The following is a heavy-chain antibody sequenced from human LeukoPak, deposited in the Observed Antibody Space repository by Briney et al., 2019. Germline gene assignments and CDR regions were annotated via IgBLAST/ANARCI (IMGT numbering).Heavy chain of an antibody. CDR3: ARVIRRFGEFSSDY. D-gene: IGHD3-10*01. J-gene: IGHJ4*02. CDR1: GFTFSNYS. Sequence: GGSLRLSCVVSGFTFSNYSMNWVRQAPGKGLEWVSYISSRSSSIYYLDSVKGRFTISRDNAKNSLYLQMSSLRDEDTAVYYCARVIRRFGEFSSDYWGQGTLVTVSS. CDR2: ISSRSSSI. V-gene: IGHV3-48*02.